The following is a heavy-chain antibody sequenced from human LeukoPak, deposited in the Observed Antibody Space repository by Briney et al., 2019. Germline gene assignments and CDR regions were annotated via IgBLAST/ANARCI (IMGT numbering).Heavy chain of an antibody. CDR1: AASISSDY. CDR3: ARTRDYSDLSQDY. V-gene: IGHV4-59*01. Sequence: SETLSLTCTVSAASISSDYWSWVRQPPGKGLEWLGYIYNSGITYYKPSLKSRVTISVDTSKNQFSLKLSSVTAADTAVYYCARTRDYSDLSQDYWGQGTLVTVSS. CDR2: IYNSGIT. J-gene: IGHJ4*02. D-gene: IGHD4-11*01.